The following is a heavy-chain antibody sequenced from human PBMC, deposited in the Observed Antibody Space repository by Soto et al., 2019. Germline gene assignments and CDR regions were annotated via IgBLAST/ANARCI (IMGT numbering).Heavy chain of an antibody. J-gene: IGHJ6*02. V-gene: IGHV4-39*01. CDR1: GGSISSSSYY. CDR3: ARRYYYDISGWTSPDYYGMDV. D-gene: IGHD3-22*01. CDR2: SYYSGST. Sequence: QLQLQESGPGLVKPSETLSLTCTVSGGSISSSSYYWGWIRQPPGKGLEWIGSSYYSGSTYYNPSLKSRVTISVDTSKNQFSLKLSSVTAADTAVYYCARRYYYDISGWTSPDYYGMDVWGQGTTVTVSS.